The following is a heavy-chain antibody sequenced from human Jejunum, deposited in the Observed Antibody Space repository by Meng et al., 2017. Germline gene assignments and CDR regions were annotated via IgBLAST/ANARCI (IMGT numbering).Heavy chain of an antibody. CDR3: ARGVSSSQPSSIDS. J-gene: IGHJ4*02. CDR2: INPNTGNT. V-gene: IGHV1-2*02. Sequence: ASVKVSCKTSGYIFTVYFLNWVRQAPGQPLEWMGWINPNTGNTEYDQKFTGRVAVTRDTSINTVYMDLCSLTSDDTAIYYCARGVSSSQPSSIDSWGQGTLVTSSS. CDR1: GYIFTVYF. D-gene: IGHD6-19*01.